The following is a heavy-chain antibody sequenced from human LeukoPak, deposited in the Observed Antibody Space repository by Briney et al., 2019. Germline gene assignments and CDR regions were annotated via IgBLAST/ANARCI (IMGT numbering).Heavy chain of an antibody. D-gene: IGHD3-16*01. V-gene: IGHV5-10-1*01. Sequence: GESLKISCKGSGYSFTSYWISWVRQMPGKGLEWMGRIDPSDSYTNYSPSFQGHVTISADKSISTAYLQWSSLKASDTATYYCAREGDGTLDYWGQGTLVTVSS. CDR2: IDPSDSYT. CDR1: GYSFTSYW. J-gene: IGHJ4*02. CDR3: AREGDGTLDY.